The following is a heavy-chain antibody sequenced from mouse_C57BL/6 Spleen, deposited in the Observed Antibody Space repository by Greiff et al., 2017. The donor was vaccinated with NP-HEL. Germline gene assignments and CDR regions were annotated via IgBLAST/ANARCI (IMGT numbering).Heavy chain of an antibody. J-gene: IGHJ4*01. Sequence: EVKVVESGGGLVKPGGSLKLSCAASGFTFSSYTMSWVRQTPEKRLEWVATISGGGGNTYYPDSVKGRFTISRDNAKNTLYLQMSSLRSEDTAVYYCARRGSSSHYYAMDYWGQGTSVTVSS. D-gene: IGHD1-1*01. CDR2: ISGGGGNT. CDR3: ARRGSSSHYYAMDY. CDR1: GFTFSSYT. V-gene: IGHV5-9*04.